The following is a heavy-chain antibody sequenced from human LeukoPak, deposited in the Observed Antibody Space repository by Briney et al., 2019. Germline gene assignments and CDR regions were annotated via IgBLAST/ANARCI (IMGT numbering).Heavy chain of an antibody. V-gene: IGHV1-46*01. Sequence: ASVKVSCKASGYTFTSYHMHWVRQAPGQGLEWMGIINPSSGSTSYAQKFQGRVTMTTDTSTSTAYMELRSLRSDDTAVYYCARERDRVYSSSLFDYWGQGTLVTVSS. J-gene: IGHJ4*02. CDR2: INPSSGST. CDR3: ARERDRVYSSSLFDY. CDR1: GYTFTSYH. D-gene: IGHD6-13*01.